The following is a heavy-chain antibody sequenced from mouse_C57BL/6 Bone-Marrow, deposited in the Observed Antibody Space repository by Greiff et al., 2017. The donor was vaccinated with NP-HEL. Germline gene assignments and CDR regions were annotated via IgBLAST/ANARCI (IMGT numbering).Heavy chain of an antibody. D-gene: IGHD2-5*01. CDR3: ARGLYSNYEFAY. Sequence: DVKLQESGPGLVKPSQSLSLTCSVTGYSITSGYYWNWIRQFPGNKLEWMGYISYDGSNNYNPSLKNRISITRDTSKNQFFLKLNSVTTEDTATYYCARGLYSNYEFAYWGQGTLVTVSA. CDR2: ISYDGSN. CDR1: GYSITSGYY. J-gene: IGHJ3*01. V-gene: IGHV3-6*01.